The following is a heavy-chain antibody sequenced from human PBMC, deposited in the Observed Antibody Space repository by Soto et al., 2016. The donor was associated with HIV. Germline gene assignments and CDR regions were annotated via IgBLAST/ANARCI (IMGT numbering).Heavy chain of an antibody. V-gene: IGHV3-11*05. D-gene: IGHD6-13*01. Sequence: VQLVESGGGLVKPGGSLRLSCATSEFTFSDYYMSWIRQAPGKGLEWVSYISSSSTYTNYADSVKGRFTISRDNAKNSLYLQMNSLRAEDTAVYYCARGPRIAAGGRENWFDPVGPGNPWSPSPQ. CDR3: ARGPRIAAGGRENWFDP. CDR1: EFTFSDYY. J-gene: IGHJ5*02. CDR2: ISSSSTYT.